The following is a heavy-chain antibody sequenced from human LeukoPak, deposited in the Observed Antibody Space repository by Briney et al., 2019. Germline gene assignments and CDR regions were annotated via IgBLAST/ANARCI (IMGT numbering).Heavy chain of an antibody. Sequence: SETLSPTCTVSGGSISSYYWSWIRQPPGKGLEWIGYIYYSGSTNYNPSLKSRVTISVDTSKNRFSLKLSSVTAADTAVYYCARGSSEAGALDIWGQGTMVTVSS. CDR2: IYYSGST. CDR1: GGSISSYY. V-gene: IGHV4-59*01. D-gene: IGHD3-22*01. J-gene: IGHJ3*02. CDR3: ARGSSEAGALDI.